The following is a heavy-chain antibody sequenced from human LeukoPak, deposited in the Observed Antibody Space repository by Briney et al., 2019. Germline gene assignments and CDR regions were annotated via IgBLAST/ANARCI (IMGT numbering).Heavy chain of an antibody. D-gene: IGHD1-1*01. CDR1: GDSISSSRHY. V-gene: IGHV4-61*02. J-gene: IGHJ5*02. Sequence: PSETLSLTCTVSGDSISSSRHYWSWIRQPAGKGLEWIGRIYASGNTNYNPSLKSRVTISVDTPKNQFSLRLNSVTAADTALYYCARDSLRIQSGTTPWGQGTLVTVSS. CDR3: ARDSLRIQSGTTP. CDR2: IYASGNT.